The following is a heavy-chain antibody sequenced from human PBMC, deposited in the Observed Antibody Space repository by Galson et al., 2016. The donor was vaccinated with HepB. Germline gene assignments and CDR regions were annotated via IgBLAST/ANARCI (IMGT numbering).Heavy chain of an antibody. D-gene: IGHD1-26*01. CDR2: ISWNTDNI. CDR1: GFSIADYG. J-gene: IGHJ2*01. Sequence: SLRLSCAASGFSIADYGMHWVRQAPGKGLEWVSGISWNTDNIDYVENVKGRFTISRDNAKNSLYVQMNSLRAEDTAVYYCTREGVGGFDRWGRGTLVTVSS. CDR3: TREGVGGFDR. V-gene: IGHV3-9*01.